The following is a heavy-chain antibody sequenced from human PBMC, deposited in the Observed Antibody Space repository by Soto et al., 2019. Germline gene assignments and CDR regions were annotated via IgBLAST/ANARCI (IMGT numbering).Heavy chain of an antibody. D-gene: IGHD3-10*01. Sequence: EVQMLESGGGLIQPGGSLRLSCAASGFTFSSYAMSWVRQGPGKGLEWVSTIGPSGASTYFADSVKGRFTISRDNSKNTAYLQMNSLRDDDTAVYYCARRPVSGTYSVYSFDYWGQGTLVTVSS. J-gene: IGHJ4*02. V-gene: IGHV3-23*01. CDR1: GFTFSSYA. CDR3: ARRPVSGTYSVYSFDY. CDR2: IGPSGAST.